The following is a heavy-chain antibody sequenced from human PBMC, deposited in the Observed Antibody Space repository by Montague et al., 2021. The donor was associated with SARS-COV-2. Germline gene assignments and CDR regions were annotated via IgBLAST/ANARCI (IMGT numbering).Heavy chain of an antibody. Sequence: SETLSLTCIVSGGSIGAYYWSWIRQPPGKGLEWIGYIDNSGSTXXXPSLESRVTMSVDTSKNQFSLKLNSVTAADTAVYYCARHGGNDAFDIWGRGTMVTVSS. D-gene: IGHD4-23*01. J-gene: IGHJ3*02. V-gene: IGHV4-59*01. CDR1: GGSIGAYY. CDR3: ARHGGNDAFDI. CDR2: IDNSGST.